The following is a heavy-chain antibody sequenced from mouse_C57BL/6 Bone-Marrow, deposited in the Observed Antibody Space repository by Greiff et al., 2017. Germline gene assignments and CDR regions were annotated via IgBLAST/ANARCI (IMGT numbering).Heavy chain of an antibody. D-gene: IGHD4-1*01. CDR2: IHPNSGST. CDR3: ARLTGTWGFAY. CDR1: GYTFTSYW. Sequence: QVQLQQPGAELVKPGASVKLSCKASGYTFTSYWMHWVKQRPGQGLEWIGMIHPNSGSTNYNEKFKSKATLTVDKSSSTAYMQLSSLTSEDSAVYDCARLTGTWGFAYWGQGTLVTVSA. J-gene: IGHJ3*01. V-gene: IGHV1-64*01.